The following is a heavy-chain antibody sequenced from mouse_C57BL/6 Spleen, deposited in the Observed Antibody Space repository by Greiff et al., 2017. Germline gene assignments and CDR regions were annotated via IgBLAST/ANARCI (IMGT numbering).Heavy chain of an antibody. V-gene: IGHV2-3*01. CDR1: GFSLTSYG. CDR3: AKGGGGIYYGSYYAMDY. CDR2: IWGDGST. Sequence: VKVVESGPGLVAPSQSLSITCTVSGFSLTSYGVSWVRQPPGKGLEWLGGIWGDGSTNNHSALISRLSISKDNSKSQGFLKLNRLQTDDTATYYCAKGGGGIYYGSYYAMDYWGQGTSVTVSS. D-gene: IGHD2-1*01. J-gene: IGHJ4*01.